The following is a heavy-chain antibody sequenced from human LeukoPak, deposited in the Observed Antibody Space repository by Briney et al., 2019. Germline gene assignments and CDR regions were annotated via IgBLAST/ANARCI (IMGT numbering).Heavy chain of an antibody. V-gene: IGHV4-39*01. CDR1: GGSISSSSYY. D-gene: IGHD5-12*01. CDR3: ARGRPYSGYSD. Sequence: SETLSLTCTVSGGSISSSSYYWGWIRQPPGKGLEWIGSIYYSGSTYYNPSLKSRVTISVDTSKNQFSLKLSSVTAADTAVYYCARGRPYSGYSDWGQGTLVTVSS. CDR2: IYYSGST. J-gene: IGHJ4*02.